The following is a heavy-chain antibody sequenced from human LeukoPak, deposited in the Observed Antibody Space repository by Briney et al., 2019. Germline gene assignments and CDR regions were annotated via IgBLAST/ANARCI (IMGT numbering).Heavy chain of an antibody. V-gene: IGHV3-23*01. Sequence: GGSLRLSCAASGFTFKIYAMTWVRQAPGKGLEWVASIDADGGDPFYADSVQGRFSISRDNAKNTLGLQMHSLTAEDTAIYYCAKDQSYYNWFDPWGQGTRVTVSS. J-gene: IGHJ5*02. D-gene: IGHD3-10*01. CDR2: IDADGGDP. CDR3: AKDQSYYNWFDP. CDR1: GFTFKIYA.